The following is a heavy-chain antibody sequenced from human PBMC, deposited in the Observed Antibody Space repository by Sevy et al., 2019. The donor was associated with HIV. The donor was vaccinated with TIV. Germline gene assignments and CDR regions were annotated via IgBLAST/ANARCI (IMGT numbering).Heavy chain of an antibody. D-gene: IGHD6-19*01. CDR2: IIPIFGTA. CDR1: GGTFSSYA. CDR3: ARDRGVAVAGS. V-gene: IGHV1-69*13. Sequence: ASVKVPCKASGGTFSSYAISWVRQAPGQGLEWMGGIIPIFGTANYAQKFQGRVTITADESTSTAYMELSSLRSEDTAVYYCARDRGVAVAGSWGQGTLVTVSS. J-gene: IGHJ5*02.